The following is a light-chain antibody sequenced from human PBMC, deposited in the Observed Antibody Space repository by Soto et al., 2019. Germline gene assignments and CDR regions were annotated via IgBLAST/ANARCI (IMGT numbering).Light chain of an antibody. Sequence: IQMTQSPSSLSAYVGDRVTITCRASQVINNYLAWYQQKPGKPPQLLIYGASTLHSGVPSRFSGSGTATDFTLTITSLQPEDVATYFCEHYFGAPWAFGQGTKLEIK. J-gene: IGKJ1*01. CDR2: GAS. CDR3: EHYFGAPWA. V-gene: IGKV1-27*01. CDR1: QVINNY.